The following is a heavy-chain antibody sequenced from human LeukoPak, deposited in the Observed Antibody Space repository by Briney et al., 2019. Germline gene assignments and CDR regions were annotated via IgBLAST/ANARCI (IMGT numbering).Heavy chain of an antibody. V-gene: IGHV4-34*01. J-gene: IGHJ4*02. CDR2: INHSGST. CDR1: GGSFSGYY. CDR3: ARGWSGSRGTTRLVFGQFDY. Sequence: NPSETLSLTCAVYGGSFSGYYWSCIRQPPGKGLEWIGEINHSGSTNSNPSLKSRVTISVDTSKNQFSLKLSSVTAADTAVYYCARGWSGSRGTTRLVFGQFDYWGQGTLVTVSS. D-gene: IGHD1-1*01.